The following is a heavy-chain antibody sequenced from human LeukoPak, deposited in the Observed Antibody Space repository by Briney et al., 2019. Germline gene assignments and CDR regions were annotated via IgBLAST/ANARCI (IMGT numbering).Heavy chain of an antibody. CDR1: GFTFSSYW. CDR2: IKQDGSEK. V-gene: IGHV3-7*01. CDR3: ARGVRCSSTSCYYYYYYYMDV. J-gene: IGHJ6*03. Sequence: GGSLRLSCAASGFTFSSYWMSWVRQAPGKGLEWVANIKQDGSEKYYVDSVKGRFTISRDNAKNSLYLQMNSLRGEDTAVYYCARGVRCSSTSCYYYYYYYMDVWGKGTTVTVSS. D-gene: IGHD2-2*01.